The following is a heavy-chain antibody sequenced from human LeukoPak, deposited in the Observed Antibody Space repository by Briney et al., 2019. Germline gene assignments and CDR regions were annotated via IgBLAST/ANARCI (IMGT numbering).Heavy chain of an antibody. J-gene: IGHJ4*02. Sequence: GGSLRLSCAASGFTFSSYAMSWVRQAPGKGLEWVSLISFSGANTYYADSVKGRFTISRDNSKNTLCLQMNSLRAEDTAVYYCAGGYCSGGSCYPGPKGGFGYWGQGTLVTVSS. CDR2: ISFSGANT. D-gene: IGHD2-15*01. CDR1: GFTFSSYA. V-gene: IGHV3-23*01. CDR3: AGGYCSGGSCYPGPKGGFGY.